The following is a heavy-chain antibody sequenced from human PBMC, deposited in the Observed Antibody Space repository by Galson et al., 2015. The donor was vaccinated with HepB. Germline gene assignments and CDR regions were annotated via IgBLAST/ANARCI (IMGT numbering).Heavy chain of an antibody. V-gene: IGHV6-1*01. D-gene: IGHD3-9*01. CDR3: PKAAYDMGRVVFDP. CDR2: TYYRSKWYN. J-gene: IGHJ5*02. Sequence: CAISGDSVSSNSSAWNWIRQSPSRGLEWLGRTYYRSKWYNDYAVSVKSRITINPDTSKNQFSLQLNSVTPEDTAVYYKPKAAYDMGRVVFDPWGQGTLVTVSS. CDR1: GDSVSSNSSA.